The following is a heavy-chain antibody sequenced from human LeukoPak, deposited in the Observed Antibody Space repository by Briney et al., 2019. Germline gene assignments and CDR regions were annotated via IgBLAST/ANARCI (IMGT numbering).Heavy chain of an antibody. V-gene: IGHV1-2*02. D-gene: IGHD3-22*01. Sequence: ASVKVSCKASGYTFTGYYMHWVRQAPGQGLEWMGWINPNSGGTNYAQKFQGRVTMTRDTSISTAYMELSRLRSDDTAVYYCARDYDSSGYYYSSWFDPWGQGTLVTVSP. CDR1: GYTFTGYY. CDR3: ARDYDSSGYYYSSWFDP. CDR2: INPNSGGT. J-gene: IGHJ5*02.